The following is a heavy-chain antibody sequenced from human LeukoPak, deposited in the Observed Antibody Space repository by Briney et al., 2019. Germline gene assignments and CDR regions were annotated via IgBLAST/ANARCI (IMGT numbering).Heavy chain of an antibody. Sequence: SETLSLTCAVYGGSFSGYYWSWIRQPPGKGLEWIGEINHSGSTNYNPSLKSRVTISVDTSKNQFSLKLSSVTAADTAVYYCARGGYCGGDCYSYIDYWVQGTLVTVSS. CDR3: ARGGYCGGDCYSYIDY. CDR1: GGSFSGYY. J-gene: IGHJ4*02. CDR2: INHSGST. V-gene: IGHV4-34*01. D-gene: IGHD2-21*02.